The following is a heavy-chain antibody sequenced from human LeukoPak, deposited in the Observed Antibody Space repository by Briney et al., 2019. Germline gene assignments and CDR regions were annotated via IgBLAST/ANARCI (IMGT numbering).Heavy chain of an antibody. CDR2: IYYSGST. D-gene: IGHD2-15*01. J-gene: IGHJ4*02. V-gene: IGHV4-59*01. CDR3: ARSGGWGFNLFDY. CDR1: GGSISSYY. Sequence: PSETLSLTCTVSGGSISSYYWRWIRQPPGKGLEWIGYIYYSGSTNYNPSLKSRVTISVDTSKNQFSLKLSSVTAADTAVYYCARSGGWGFNLFDYWGQGTLVTVSS.